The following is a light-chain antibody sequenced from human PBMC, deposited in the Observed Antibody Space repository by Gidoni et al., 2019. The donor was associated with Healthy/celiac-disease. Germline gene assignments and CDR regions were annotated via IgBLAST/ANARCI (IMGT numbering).Light chain of an antibody. J-gene: IGKJ3*01. V-gene: IGKV3-11*01. Sequence: EIVLTQSPATLPLSPGKRATLSCRASQSVSIYLAWYQQKPGQAPRLLIYDTSNRATGIPARFSGSGSGTDFTLTISRLEPEDFAVYYCQQRSNWPTFGPGTKVDIK. CDR3: QQRSNWPT. CDR2: DTS. CDR1: QSVSIY.